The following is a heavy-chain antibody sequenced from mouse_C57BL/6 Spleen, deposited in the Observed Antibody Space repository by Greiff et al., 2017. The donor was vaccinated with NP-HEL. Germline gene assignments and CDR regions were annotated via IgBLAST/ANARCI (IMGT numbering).Heavy chain of an antibody. Sequence: VKLQQPGAELVKPGASVKLSCKASGYTFTSYWMHWVKQRPGQGLEWIGMIHPNSGSTNYNEKFKSKATLTVDKSSSTAYMQLSSLTSEDSAVYYCARGKVYDGDYYAMDYWGQGTSVTVSS. CDR1: GYTFTSYW. J-gene: IGHJ4*01. V-gene: IGHV1-64*01. D-gene: IGHD2-12*01. CDR2: IHPNSGST. CDR3: ARGKVYDGDYYAMDY.